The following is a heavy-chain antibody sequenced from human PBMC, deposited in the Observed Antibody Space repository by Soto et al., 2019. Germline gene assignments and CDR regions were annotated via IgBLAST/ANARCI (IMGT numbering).Heavy chain of an antibody. J-gene: IGHJ4*02. CDR3: ARGRGYCSGGSCYPYFDY. D-gene: IGHD2-15*01. Sequence: QLQLQESGPGLVKPSETLSLTCPVSGASLSSSSYYWGWIRQPPGTGLEWIGSIYYSGSTYYNPSLKSRVTIAVDTSKNQFSLKLSSVTAADTAVYYCARGRGYCSGGSCYPYFDYWGQGTLVTVSS. V-gene: IGHV4-39*01. CDR1: GASLSSSSYY. CDR2: IYYSGST.